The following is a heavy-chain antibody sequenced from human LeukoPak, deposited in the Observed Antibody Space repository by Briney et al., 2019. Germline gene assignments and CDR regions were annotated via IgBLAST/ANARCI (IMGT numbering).Heavy chain of an antibody. D-gene: IGHD3-22*01. J-gene: IGHJ6*02. V-gene: IGHV4-59*08. CDR1: GGSISTYY. CDR3: ARHSSGYYYYYYGMDV. Sequence: SETLSLTCTVSGGSISTYYWSWIRQPPGKGLEWIGYIYYSGSTNYNPSLKSRVTISVDTSKNQFSLRLSSVTAADTAVYYCARHSSGYYYYYYGMDVWGQGTTVTVSS. CDR2: IYYSGST.